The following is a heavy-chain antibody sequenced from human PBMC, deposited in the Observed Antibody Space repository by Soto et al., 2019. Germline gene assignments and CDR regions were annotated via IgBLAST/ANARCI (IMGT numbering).Heavy chain of an antibody. J-gene: IGHJ4*02. CDR2: IIPIFGTA. Sequence: QVQLVQSGAEVKKPGSSVKVSCKASGGTFSSYAISWVRQAPGRGLEWMGGIIPIFGTANYAQKFQGRVTITADESTSTAYMELSSLRSEDTAVYYCARAIAMVTGYYFDYWGQGTLVTVSS. CDR1: GGTFSSYA. V-gene: IGHV1-69*01. CDR3: ARAIAMVTGYYFDY. D-gene: IGHD5-18*01.